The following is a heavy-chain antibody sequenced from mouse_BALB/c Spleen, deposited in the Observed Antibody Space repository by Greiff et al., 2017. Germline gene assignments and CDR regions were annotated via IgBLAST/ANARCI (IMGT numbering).Heavy chain of an antibody. CDR2: ISYDGSN. J-gene: IGHJ4*01. D-gene: IGHD1-1*01. CDR1: GYSITSGYY. CDR3: ARGGAGKGAMDY. V-gene: IGHV3-6*02. Sequence: VQLQQSGPGLVKPSQSLSLTCSVTGYSITSGYYWNWIRQFPGNKLEWMGYISYDGSNNYNPSLKNRISITRDTSKNQFFLKLNSVTTEDTATYYCARGGAGKGAMDYWGQGTSVTVSS.